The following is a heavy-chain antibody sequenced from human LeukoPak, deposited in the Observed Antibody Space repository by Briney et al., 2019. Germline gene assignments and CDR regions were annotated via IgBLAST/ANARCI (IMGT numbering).Heavy chain of an antibody. CDR2: ISSSSSYI. D-gene: IGHD3-9*01. J-gene: IGHJ4*02. CDR1: GFTFSIYS. Sequence: GGSPRLSCAASGFTFSIYSMNWVRQAPGKGLEWVSSISSSSSYIYYADSVKGRFTISRDNAKNSLYLQMNSLRAEDTAVYYCATLDILTGYYAFDYWGQGTLVTVSS. CDR3: ATLDILTGYYAFDY. V-gene: IGHV3-21*01.